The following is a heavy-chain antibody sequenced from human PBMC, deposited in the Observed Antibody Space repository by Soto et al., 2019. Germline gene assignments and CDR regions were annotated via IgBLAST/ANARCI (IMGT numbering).Heavy chain of an antibody. J-gene: IGHJ6*02. CDR2: ISSSSSYI. CDR3: ARDRSSYDYVWGSYRYYYYYGMDV. D-gene: IGHD3-16*02. CDR1: GFTFSSYS. V-gene: IGHV3-21*01. Sequence: GGSLRLSCAASGFTFSSYSMNWVRPAPGKGLEGVSSISSSSSYIYYADSVKGRFDISRDNAKNSLYLQMNSLRAEDTAVYYCARDRSSYDYVWGSYRYYYYYGMDVWGEGTTVTVS.